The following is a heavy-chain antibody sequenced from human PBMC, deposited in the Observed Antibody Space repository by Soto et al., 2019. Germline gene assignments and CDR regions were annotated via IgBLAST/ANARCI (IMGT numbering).Heavy chain of an antibody. CDR1: GFTFSSYS. D-gene: IGHD2-2*02. J-gene: IGHJ5*02. Sequence: EVQLVESGGGLVKPGGSLRLSCAASGFTFSSYSMIWVRQAPGKGLEWVSSISTTSTYIYYADSVKGRFTISRDNAKNSLYMLTSSLRAEDTAVYYCAREGSLYHGYVSTCADTWGQGTLVPVSS. V-gene: IGHV3-21*01. CDR2: ISTTSTYI. CDR3: AREGSLYHGYVSTCADT.